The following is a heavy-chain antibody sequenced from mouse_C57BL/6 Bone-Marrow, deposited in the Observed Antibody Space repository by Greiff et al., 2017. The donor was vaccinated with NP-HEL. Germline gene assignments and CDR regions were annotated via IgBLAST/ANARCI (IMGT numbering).Heavy chain of an antibody. J-gene: IGHJ1*03. CDR2: INPGSGGT. CDR3: AQYGGIRDWEFDV. D-gene: IGHD1-1*01. Sequence: VQLQQSGAELVRPGTSVKVSCKASGYAFTNYLIEWVKQRPGQGLEWIGVINPGSGGTNYNEKFKGKATLTADKSSSTAYMQLSSLTSGDTEVYFGAQYGGIRDWEFDVWGKGTTVTVSS. V-gene: IGHV1-54*01. CDR1: GYAFTNYL.